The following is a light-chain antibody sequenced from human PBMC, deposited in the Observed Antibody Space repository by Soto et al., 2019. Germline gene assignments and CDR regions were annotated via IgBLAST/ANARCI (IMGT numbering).Light chain of an antibody. J-gene: IGKJ4*01. Sequence: DIQMTQSPSSLSASVGDRVTITCQASQDISNYLNWYQQKPGKAPKLLIYDASNLETGVPSRFSGSGSGTDFTFTISSLQPEDIATYYCQQYDHLLGWRGMLTFGGGTKVEIK. V-gene: IGKV1-33*01. CDR1: QDISNY. CDR3: QQYDHLLGWRGMLT. CDR2: DAS.